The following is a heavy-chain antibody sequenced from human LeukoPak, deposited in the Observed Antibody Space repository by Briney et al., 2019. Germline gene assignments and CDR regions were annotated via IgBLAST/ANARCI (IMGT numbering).Heavy chain of an antibody. CDR2: ISSSSSTI. Sequence: GGSLRLSCAASGFTFSSYSMNWVRQAPGKGLEWVSYISSSSSTIYYADSVKGRFTISRDNAKNSLYLQMNSLRAEDTAVYYCARGNVAARPKGDFFYWGQGTLVTVSS. V-gene: IGHV3-48*01. J-gene: IGHJ4*02. D-gene: IGHD6-6*01. CDR3: ARGNVAARPKGDFFY. CDR1: GFTFSSYS.